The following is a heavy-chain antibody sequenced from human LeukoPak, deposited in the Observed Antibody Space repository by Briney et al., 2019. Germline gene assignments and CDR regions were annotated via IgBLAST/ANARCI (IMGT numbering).Heavy chain of an antibody. CDR2: IYYSGGA. Sequence: SETLSLTCAVSGGSITSSSHYWGWVRQPPGKGLEWVGSIYYSGGAYYNPSLKSRVTISVDTSKNQFSLKLTSVTAADTAVYYCARGYYFDYWGQGTLVTVSS. J-gene: IGHJ4*02. CDR1: GGSITSSSHY. V-gene: IGHV4-39*02. CDR3: ARGYYFDY.